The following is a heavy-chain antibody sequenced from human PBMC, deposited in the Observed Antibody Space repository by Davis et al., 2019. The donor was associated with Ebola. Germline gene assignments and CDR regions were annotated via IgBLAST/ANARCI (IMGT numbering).Heavy chain of an antibody. CDR3: ARDRGCTGGVCYTFDY. D-gene: IGHD2-8*02. J-gene: IGHJ4*02. CDR2: IYYSGST. V-gene: IGHV4-59*01. Sequence: GSLRLSCTVSGASISSYYWSWIRQPPGKGLEWIGYIYYSGSTNYNPSLKSRVTISVDTSKNQFSLKLSSVTAADTAVYYCARDRGCTGGVCYTFDYWGQGTLVTVSS. CDR1: GASISSYY.